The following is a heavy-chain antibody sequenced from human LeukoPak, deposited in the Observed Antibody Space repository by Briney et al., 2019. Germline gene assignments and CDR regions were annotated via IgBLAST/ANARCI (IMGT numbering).Heavy chain of an antibody. Sequence: PSETLSLTCTVSGGSIAGFYWSWFRQSPGKGLEWIGYMYYSGSTYYNPSLKSRVSISVDTSKNQFSLQLSSVTAADTALYYCARAGYDVLTGYCGAFDIWGQGTMVIVSS. CDR2: MYYSGST. J-gene: IGHJ3*02. CDR1: GGSIAGFY. D-gene: IGHD3-9*01. V-gene: IGHV4-59*12. CDR3: ARAGYDVLTGYCGAFDI.